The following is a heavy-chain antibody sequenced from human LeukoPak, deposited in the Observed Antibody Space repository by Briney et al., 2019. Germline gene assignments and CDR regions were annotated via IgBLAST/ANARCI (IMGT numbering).Heavy chain of an antibody. D-gene: IGHD5-18*01. V-gene: IGHV3-66*01. CDR1: GFTVSSNY. CDR3: AREYSYGSEYFDY. J-gene: IGHJ4*02. CDR2: IYSGGST. Sequence: QPGGSLRLSCAASGFTVSSNYMSWVRQAPGKGLEWVSVIYSGGSTYYADSVKGRFTISRDNSKNTLYLQMNSLRAEDTAVYYCAREYSYGSEYFDYWGQGTLVTVSS.